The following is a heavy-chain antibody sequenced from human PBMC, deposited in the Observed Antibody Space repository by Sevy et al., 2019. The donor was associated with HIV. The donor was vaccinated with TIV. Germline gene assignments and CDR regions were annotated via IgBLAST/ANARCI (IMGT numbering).Heavy chain of an antibody. CDR3: ARVRNRPHRMDDDF. Sequence: GGSLRLSCTASGFTFSNYWIYWVRQAPGKGLDWVSCINPDGSNTHYAGSVRGRFTISRDNARNMLYLQMNSLRGDDTALYYCARVRNRPHRMDDDFWGQGTLVTVSS. CDR2: INPDGSNT. D-gene: IGHD6-6*01. CDR1: GFTFSNYW. J-gene: IGHJ4*02. V-gene: IGHV3-74*01.